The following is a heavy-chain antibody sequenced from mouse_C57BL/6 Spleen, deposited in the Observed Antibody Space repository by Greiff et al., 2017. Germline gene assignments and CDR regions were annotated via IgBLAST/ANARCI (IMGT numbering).Heavy chain of an antibody. CDR1: GYTFTEYT. V-gene: IGHV1-62-2*01. Sequence: VQLQQSGAELVKPGASVQLSCKASGYTFTEYTIHWVKLRSGQGLEWIGWFYPGSGSIKYNEHFKDKATLTADKSSSTVSMELSRLPSEDSAVYFCARRYDYDEDWFAYWGQGTLVTVSA. CDR3: ARRYDYDEDWFAY. D-gene: IGHD2-12*01. J-gene: IGHJ3*01. CDR2: FYPGSGSI.